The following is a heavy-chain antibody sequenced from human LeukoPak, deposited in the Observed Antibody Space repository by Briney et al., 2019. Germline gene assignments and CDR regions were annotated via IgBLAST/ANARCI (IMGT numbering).Heavy chain of an antibody. CDR1: GGSFSGYY. CDR3: ARHRKQWLAARGWFDP. D-gene: IGHD6-19*01. Sequence: PSETLSLTCAVYGGSFSGYYWSWIRQPPGKGLEWIGEINHSGSTNYNPSLKSRVTISVDTSKNQFSLKLSSVTAADTAVYYCARHRKQWLAARGWFDPWGQGTLVTVSS. J-gene: IGHJ5*02. CDR2: INHSGST. V-gene: IGHV4-34*01.